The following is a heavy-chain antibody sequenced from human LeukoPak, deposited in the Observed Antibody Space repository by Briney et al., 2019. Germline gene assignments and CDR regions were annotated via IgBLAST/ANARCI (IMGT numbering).Heavy chain of an antibody. D-gene: IGHD2-15*01. J-gene: IGHJ4*02. CDR2: IYNSGTT. Sequence: GGSLRLPCAASGFSDSSNYMIWARQATGNGHEWVAVIYNSGTTKDADSVKGRFTIARDSSKNTLYLQRNSLRVEDTAVYYCARGWEWWDYWGQGTLVRVSS. CDR1: GFSDSSNY. V-gene: IGHV3-53*01. CDR3: ARGWEWWDY.